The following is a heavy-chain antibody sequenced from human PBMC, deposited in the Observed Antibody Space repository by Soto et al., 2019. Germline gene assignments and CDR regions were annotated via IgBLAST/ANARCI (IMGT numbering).Heavy chain of an antibody. CDR3: ARGSYGQWLAY. V-gene: IGHV4-31*03. Sequence: QVQLQESGPGLVKPSQTLSLTCTVSGGSISSGRSYWTWIRQHPGKGLEWIGYISHSGSTYYNPSLKSRITISADTSNNQFALKLSSVSAADPAVYYCARGSYGQWLAYWGQGTLVTVSS. D-gene: IGHD5-18*01. CDR2: ISHSGST. CDR1: GGSISSGRSY. J-gene: IGHJ4*02.